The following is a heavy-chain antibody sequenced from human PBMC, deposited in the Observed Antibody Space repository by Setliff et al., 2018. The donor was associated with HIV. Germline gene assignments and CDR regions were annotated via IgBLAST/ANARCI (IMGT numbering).Heavy chain of an antibody. CDR1: GYTFTNYA. CDR3: ARGALLAVFDFDH. CDR2: INPGNGNT. D-gene: IGHD1-26*01. V-gene: IGHV1-3*01. Sequence: GASVKVSCKASGYTFTNYAMHWVRQAPGQRLEWMGWINPGNGNTKYSQGFQGRVTITRDTSASTAYMELSSLRSDDTAVYFCARGALLAVFDFDHWGRGTQVTVS. J-gene: IGHJ4*01.